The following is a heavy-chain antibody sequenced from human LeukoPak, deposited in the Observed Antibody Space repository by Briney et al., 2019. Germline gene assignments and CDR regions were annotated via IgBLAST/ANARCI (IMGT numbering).Heavy chain of an antibody. V-gene: IGHV4-59*01. CDR3: ARGLPYCGGDCYSP. Sequence: SETLSLTCTVSGGSISSYYCSWIRQPPGKGLEWIGYIYYSGTTNYNPSLKSRVSMSVDTSKNQFSLKLSSVTAADTAVYYCARGLPYCGGDCYSPWGQGTLVTVSS. J-gene: IGHJ5*02. D-gene: IGHD2-21*02. CDR1: GGSISSYY. CDR2: IYYSGTT.